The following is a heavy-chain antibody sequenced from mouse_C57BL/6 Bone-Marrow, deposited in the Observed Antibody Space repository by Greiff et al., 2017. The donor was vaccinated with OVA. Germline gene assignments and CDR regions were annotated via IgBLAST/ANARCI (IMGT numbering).Heavy chain of an antibody. CDR2: IYPGSGST. V-gene: IGHV1-55*01. Sequence: VQLQQPGAELVKPGASVKMSCKASGYTFTSYWITWVKQRPGQGLEWIGDIYPGSGSTNYNEKFKSKATLTVDTSSSTAYMQLSSLTSKDSAVYYCAREGYDGYYVYCFDYWGQGTTLTVSS. CDR1: GYTFTSYW. J-gene: IGHJ2*01. CDR3: AREGYDGYYVYCFDY. D-gene: IGHD2-3*01.